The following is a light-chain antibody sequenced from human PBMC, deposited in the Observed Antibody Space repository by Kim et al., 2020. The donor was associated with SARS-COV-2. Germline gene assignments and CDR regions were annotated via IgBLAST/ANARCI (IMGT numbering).Light chain of an antibody. CDR1: QAVASY. Sequence: SASVGDRVTITCRASQAVASYLAWYQQKPGKAPKLLIYSAATLQTGVPARFRGSRSGTEFTLTISSLQPEDFAIYYCQQVNTYPYTFGQGTKLEIK. CDR3: QQVNTYPYT. J-gene: IGKJ2*01. V-gene: IGKV1-9*01. CDR2: SAA.